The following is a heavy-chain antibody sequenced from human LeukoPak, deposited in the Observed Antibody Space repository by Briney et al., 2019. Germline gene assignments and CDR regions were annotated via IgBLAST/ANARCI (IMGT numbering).Heavy chain of an antibody. CDR1: GGSISSSSYY. D-gene: IGHD3-3*01. CDR3: ARAGTTIFGVVTSYGMDV. CDR2: IYYSGST. Sequence: SETLSLTCTVSGGSISSSSYYWGWIRQPPGKGLEWIGSIYYSGSTYYNPSLKSRVTISVDTSKNQFSLKLSSVTAADTAVYYCARAGTTIFGVVTSYGMDVWGQGTTVTVSS. J-gene: IGHJ6*02. V-gene: IGHV4-39*01.